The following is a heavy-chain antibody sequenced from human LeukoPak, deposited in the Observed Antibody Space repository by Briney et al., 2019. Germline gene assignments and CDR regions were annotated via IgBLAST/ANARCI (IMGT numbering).Heavy chain of an antibody. J-gene: IGHJ6*02. CDR2: IYQGGST. CDR1: TFTVASNY. Sequence: GGSLRLSCAVSTFTVASNYMSWVRQTPGKGLVWVSDIYQGGSTYYSDSVKGRFTISRDISKNTLYLQMNTLRAEDTAVYYCASNWGGYYYYGMDVWGQGTTVTVSS. D-gene: IGHD7-27*01. V-gene: IGHV3-53*01. CDR3: ASNWGGYYYYGMDV.